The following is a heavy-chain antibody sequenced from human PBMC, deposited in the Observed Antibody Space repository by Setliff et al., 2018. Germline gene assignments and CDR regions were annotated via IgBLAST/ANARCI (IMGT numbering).Heavy chain of an antibody. Sequence: SVKVSCKTSGGTFNSYGIDWVRQAPGQGLEWMGRSIPISGTTKYAQKFQDRVTITADKSTSTAYMELSRLRSEDTAVYYCAISTIFGVVSPTPDAFDIWGQGTMVTVSS. CDR1: GGTFNSYG. J-gene: IGHJ3*02. CDR2: SIPISGTT. CDR3: AISTIFGVVSPTPDAFDI. V-gene: IGHV1-69*06. D-gene: IGHD3-3*01.